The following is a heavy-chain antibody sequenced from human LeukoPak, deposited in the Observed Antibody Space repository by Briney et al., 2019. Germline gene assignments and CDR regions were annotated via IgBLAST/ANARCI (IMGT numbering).Heavy chain of an antibody. D-gene: IGHD3-10*01. CDR1: GFTFSSYG. J-gene: IGHJ4*02. CDR2: ISYDGSNK. CDR3: AKLLWFGELTFDY. Sequence: GGSLRLSCAASGFTFSSYGMHWVRQAPGKGLEWVAVISYDGSNKYYADSVKGRFTISRDNSKNTLYLQMNSLRAEDTAVYYCAKLLWFGELTFDYWGQGTLVTVSS. V-gene: IGHV3-30*18.